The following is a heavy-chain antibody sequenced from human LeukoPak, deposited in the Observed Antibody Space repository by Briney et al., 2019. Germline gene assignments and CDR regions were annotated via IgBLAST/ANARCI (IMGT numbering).Heavy chain of an antibody. D-gene: IGHD3-22*01. CDR2: MYLSGTT. J-gene: IGHJ4*02. V-gene: IGHV4-4*02. CDR1: GDSINSLDL. CDR3: AGLVGRYSSGLYYYYFDY. Sequence: SGTLSLTCTVSGDSINSLDLWSWVRQPPGKGLEGIGEMYLSGTTHSNPSVKSRVTISIDKSKNQFFLNLSSVTAADTAVYYCAGLVGRYSSGLYYYYFDYWGQGTLVTVSS.